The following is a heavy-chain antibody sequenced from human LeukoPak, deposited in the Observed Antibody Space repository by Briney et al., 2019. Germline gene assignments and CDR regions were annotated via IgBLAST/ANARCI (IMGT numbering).Heavy chain of an antibody. J-gene: IGHJ6*02. CDR1: GFTFSSYS. CDR2: ISSSSSTI. Sequence: PGGSLRLSCAASGFTFSSYSMNWVRQAPGKGLEWVSYISSSSSTIYYADSVKGRFTISRDNAKNSLYLQMNSLRAEDTAVYYCARELKVYGMDVWGQGTTVTVSS. CDR3: ARELKVYGMDV. V-gene: IGHV3-48*01.